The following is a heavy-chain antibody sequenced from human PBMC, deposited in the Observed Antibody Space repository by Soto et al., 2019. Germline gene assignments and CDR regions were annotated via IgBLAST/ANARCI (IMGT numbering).Heavy chain of an antibody. CDR2: IIPIVGTG. Sequence: QVQLVQSGAEVRKPGSSVMVSCKASGGTFSNYAISWVRQAPGQGLEWMGGIIPIVGTGSYAQKFQGRVTITADEPTTPAYMELSRLRFEDTAVYYCARVVILVPTASTHYYYHMDVWGPGTTVTVSS. D-gene: IGHD2-2*01. V-gene: IGHV1-69*01. J-gene: IGHJ6*02. CDR1: GGTFSNYA. CDR3: ARVVILVPTASTHYYYHMDV.